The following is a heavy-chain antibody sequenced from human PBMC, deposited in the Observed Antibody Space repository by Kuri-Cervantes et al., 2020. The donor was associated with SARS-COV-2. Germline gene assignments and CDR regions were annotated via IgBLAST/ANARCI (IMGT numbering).Heavy chain of an antibody. CDR2: ISYDGSNK. V-gene: IGHV3-30-3*01. CDR3: AKVSSSGSKGKYCFDF. J-gene: IGHJ4*02. D-gene: IGHD3-22*01. CDR1: GFTFSSYA. Sequence: LSLTCAASGFTFSSYAMHWVRQAPGKGLEWVAVISYDGSNKYYADSVKGRFTISRDNSKNTLYLQMNSLRVEDTAVYYCAKVSSSGSKGKYCFDFWGQGALVTVSS.